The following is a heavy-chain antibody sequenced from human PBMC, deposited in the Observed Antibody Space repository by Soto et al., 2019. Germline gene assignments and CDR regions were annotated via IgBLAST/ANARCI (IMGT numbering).Heavy chain of an antibody. CDR1: GGSFSGYY. D-gene: IGHD2-15*01. V-gene: IGHV4-34*01. CDR2: INHSGST. J-gene: IGHJ6*03. Sequence: ASETLSLTCAVYGGSFSGYYWSWIRQPPGKGLEWIGEINHSGSTNYNPSLKSRVTISVDTSKNQFSLKLSSVTAADTAVYYCARGRCSGGSCYSQSYYYYMDVWGKGTTVTVSS. CDR3: ARGRCSGGSCYSQSYYYYMDV.